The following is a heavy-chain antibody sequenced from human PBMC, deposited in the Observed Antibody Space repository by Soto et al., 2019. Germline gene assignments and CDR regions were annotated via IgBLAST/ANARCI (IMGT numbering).Heavy chain of an antibody. CDR1: GFTFSSYW. V-gene: IGHV3-7*01. J-gene: IGHJ6*02. CDR3: ARVYPGSGWPYHYYGMDV. Sequence: LRLSCVASGFTFSSYWMSWVRQAPGKGLEWVANIKQDGSEKYYVDSVKDRFTISRDNAKNSLYLQMNSLRAEDSAVYYCARVYPGSGWPYHYYGMDVWGQGTTVTVSS. D-gene: IGHD6-19*01. CDR2: IKQDGSEK.